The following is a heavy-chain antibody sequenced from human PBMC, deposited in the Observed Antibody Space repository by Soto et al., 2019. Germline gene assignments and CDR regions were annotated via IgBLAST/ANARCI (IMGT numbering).Heavy chain of an antibody. V-gene: IGHV3-11*01. Sequence: QVQLVESGGGLVKPGGSLRLSCAASGFTFSDYYMVWIRQAPGKGPEWLSYLSGSSTNIYYADSVEGRFTISRDNAENSLYLQMHSLGADDTAVYYCAGDRRSGWSQYFQLWGQGTLVTVSS. CDR2: LSGSSTNI. CDR3: AGDRRSGWSQYFQL. D-gene: IGHD6-19*01. CDR1: GFTFSDYY. J-gene: IGHJ1*01.